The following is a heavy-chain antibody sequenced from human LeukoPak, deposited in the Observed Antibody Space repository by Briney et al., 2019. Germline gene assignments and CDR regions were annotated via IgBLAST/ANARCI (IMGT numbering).Heavy chain of an antibody. D-gene: IGHD2-2*01. CDR1: GYTFTSYD. V-gene: IGHV1-8*01. Sequence: ASVKVSCKASGYTFTSYDINWVRQATGQGLEWMGWMNPNSGNTGYAQKFQGRVTMTRNTSISTAYMELSSLRSEDTAVYYCASRGYCSSTRCPLGMDVWGQGTTVTVSS. J-gene: IGHJ6*02. CDR2: MNPNSGNT. CDR3: ASRGYCSSTRCPLGMDV.